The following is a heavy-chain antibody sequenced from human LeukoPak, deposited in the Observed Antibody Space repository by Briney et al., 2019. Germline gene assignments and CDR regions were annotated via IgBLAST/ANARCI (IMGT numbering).Heavy chain of an antibody. V-gene: IGHV3-7*01. Sequence: AGGSLRLSCAASGFTFSTYWMTWVRQAPGKGLEWVANIKQDGGEEYYVESVKGRFTISRDNAKSSLYLQMSSLRAEDTAVYYCARELGYQLLSSIRYYYYMDVWGKGTTVTVSS. CDR2: IKQDGGEE. D-gene: IGHD2-2*01. J-gene: IGHJ6*03. CDR1: GFTFSTYW. CDR3: ARELGYQLLSSIRYYYYMDV.